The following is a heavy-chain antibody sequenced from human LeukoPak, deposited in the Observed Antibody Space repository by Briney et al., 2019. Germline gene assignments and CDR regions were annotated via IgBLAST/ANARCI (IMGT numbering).Heavy chain of an antibody. V-gene: IGHV3-53*01. Sequence: GGSLRLFCAASGFNVTTNYVRWVRQARGEGLEWVSVIYSGGTTYYADSVKGRFTISRDISKNTLSLQMNSLRAEDTAVCYCARGRRYGYNLGYWGQGTLVAVSS. D-gene: IGHD5-24*01. CDR3: ARGRRYGYNLGY. J-gene: IGHJ4*02. CDR2: IYSGGTT. CDR1: GFNVTTNY.